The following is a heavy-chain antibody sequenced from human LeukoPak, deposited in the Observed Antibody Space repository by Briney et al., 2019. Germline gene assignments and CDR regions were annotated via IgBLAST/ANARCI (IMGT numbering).Heavy chain of an antibody. J-gene: IGHJ5*02. CDR2: INHSGST. D-gene: IGHD7-27*01. Sequence: SETLSLTCAVYGGSFSGYYWSWIRQPPGKGLEWIGEINHSGSTNYNPSLKSRVTISVDTSKNQFSLKLSSVTAADTAVYYCAREAEELGFNWFDPWGQGTLVTVSS. V-gene: IGHV4-34*01. CDR3: AREAEELGFNWFDP. CDR1: GGSFSGYY.